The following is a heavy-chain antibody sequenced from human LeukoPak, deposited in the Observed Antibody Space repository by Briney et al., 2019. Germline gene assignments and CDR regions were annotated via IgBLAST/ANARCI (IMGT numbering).Heavy chain of an antibody. CDR2: ISYDGSNK. D-gene: IGHD3-22*01. V-gene: IGHV3-30-3*01. CDR1: GFTFSSYA. J-gene: IGHJ4*02. Sequence: GRSLRLSCAASGFTFSSYAMHWVRQAPGKGLEWVAVISYDGSNKYYADSVKGRFTISRDNSKNTLYLQMNSLRAEDTAVYYCARGPYDSSGYYYEQYFDYWGQGTLVTVSS. CDR3: ARGPYDSSGYYYEQYFDY.